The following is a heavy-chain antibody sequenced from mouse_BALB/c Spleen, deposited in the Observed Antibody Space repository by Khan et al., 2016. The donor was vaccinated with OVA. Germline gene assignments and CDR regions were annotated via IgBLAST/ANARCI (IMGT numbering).Heavy chain of an antibody. Sequence: VQLKESGGDLVKPGGSLRLSCAASGFTFSAYGMAWVRQAPDKRLEWVATINSDGGYTYYPDTLKGRFTISRNNAENTLSLQMSSLKSEDTAIYYCASHLTGSFAYWGQGTLVTVSA. CDR1: GFTFSAYG. J-gene: IGHJ3*01. CDR3: ASHLTGSFAY. CDR2: INSDGGYT. D-gene: IGHD4-1*01. V-gene: IGHV5-6*01.